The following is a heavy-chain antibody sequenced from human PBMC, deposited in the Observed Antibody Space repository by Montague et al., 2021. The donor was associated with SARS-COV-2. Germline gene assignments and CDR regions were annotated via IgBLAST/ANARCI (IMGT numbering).Heavy chain of an antibody. CDR1: GGSFSGYY. CDR3: ARGYCSGSGCYYYYGMDV. D-gene: IGHD2-15*01. V-gene: IGHV4-34*01. Sequence: SETLSLTCAVYGGSFSGYYWSWIRQPPGRGLEWIGETNDSGRTNYNPSLTGRVTISVDTSKNQFSLRLSSVTAAETAVYYCARGYCSGSGCYYYYGMDVWGQGTTVTVSS. J-gene: IGHJ6*02. CDR2: TNDSGRT.